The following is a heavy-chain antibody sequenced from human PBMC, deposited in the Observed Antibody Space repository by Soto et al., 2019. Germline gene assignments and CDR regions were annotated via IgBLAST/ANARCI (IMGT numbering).Heavy chain of an antibody. CDR2: IIPIFGTA. V-gene: IGHV1-69*01. D-gene: IGHD6-13*01. Sequence: QVQLVQSGAEVKKPGSSVKVSCKASGGTFSSYAISWVRQAPGQGLEWMGGIIPIFGTANYAQKFQGRVTITADESTSTAYMELSSLRSEDTAMYYCAGRPEQLDHPYYFDYWGQGTLVTVSS. J-gene: IGHJ4*02. CDR1: GGTFSSYA. CDR3: AGRPEQLDHPYYFDY.